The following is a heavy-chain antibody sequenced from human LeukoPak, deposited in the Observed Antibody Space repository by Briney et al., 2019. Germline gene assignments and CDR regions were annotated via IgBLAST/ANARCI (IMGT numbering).Heavy chain of an antibody. CDR2: ISNDGGNQ. CDR3: AKSGYDRSGYYFPFDT. V-gene: IGHV3-30*18. Sequence: PGGSLRLSCAVSGFTFSTSGMHWVRQAPGKGLEWVAVISNDGGNQYYGDSVKGRFIISRDNSKDTLYLQMNSLRADDTAVYYCAKSGYDRSGYYFPFDTWGQGTLVTVSS. CDR1: GFTFSTSG. D-gene: IGHD3-22*01. J-gene: IGHJ4*02.